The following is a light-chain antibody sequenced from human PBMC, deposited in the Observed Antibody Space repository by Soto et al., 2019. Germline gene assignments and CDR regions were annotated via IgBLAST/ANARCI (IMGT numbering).Light chain of an antibody. J-gene: IGLJ3*02. V-gene: IGLV1-51*01. CDR1: SSNIGDNY. CDR2: DNN. CDR3: GTWDSSLSAGV. Sequence: QSVLTQPPSVSGAPGQKVTISCTGSSSNIGDNYVSWYQQLPGRAPKLLIYDNNKRPSGIPDRFSGSKSGTSATLAITGLQTGDEADYYCGTWDSSLSAGVFGGGTKLTVL.